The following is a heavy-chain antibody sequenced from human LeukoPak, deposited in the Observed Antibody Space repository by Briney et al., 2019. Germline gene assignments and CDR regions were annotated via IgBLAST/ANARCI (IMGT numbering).Heavy chain of an antibody. CDR3: AKVFRSGDLFVSDY. CDR2: ISFDGNNV. CDR1: GFTFSSYA. D-gene: IGHD2-21*02. V-gene: IGHV3-30-3*01. J-gene: IGHJ4*02. Sequence: PGGSLRLSCAASGFTFSSYAMHWVRQAPDMGLEWLAMISFDGNNVNHADSVKGRFTISRDNSKNTLYLQMSSLRAEDTAVYYCAKVFRSGDLFVSDYWGQGTLVTVSS.